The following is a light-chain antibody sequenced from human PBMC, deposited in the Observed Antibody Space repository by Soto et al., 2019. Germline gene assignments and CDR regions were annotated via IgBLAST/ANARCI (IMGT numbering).Light chain of an antibody. CDR1: QSISNW. CDR3: QQYNNYFT. Sequence: DIQLTQSPSTLAASLGDRVTITCRASQSISNWLAWYQQKPGKAPKLLVYKASNLATGVPSRFSGSGSGTEFTLTISSLQRDDFATYYCQQYNNYFTFGPGTKVDIK. J-gene: IGKJ3*01. V-gene: IGKV1-5*03. CDR2: KAS.